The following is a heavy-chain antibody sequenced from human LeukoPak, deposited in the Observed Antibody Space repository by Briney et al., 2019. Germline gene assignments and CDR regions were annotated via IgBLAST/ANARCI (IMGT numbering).Heavy chain of an antibody. V-gene: IGHV3-7*03. J-gene: IGHJ6*02. CDR2: INHNGNVN. Sequence: GSLRLSCGASGFTFSSYWMNWARQAPGKGLEWVASINHNGNVNYYVDSVKGRFTISRDNAKNSLYLQMSILRAEDTAVYFCARGGGLDVWGQGATVTVSS. CDR1: GFTFSSYW. D-gene: IGHD3-16*01. CDR3: ARGGGLDV.